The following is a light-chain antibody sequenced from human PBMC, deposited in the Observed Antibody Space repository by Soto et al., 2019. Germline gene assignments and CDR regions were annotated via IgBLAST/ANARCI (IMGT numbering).Light chain of an antibody. Sequence: IQLTRSPCSLYASVSDTVTITCRASQTISIWLALYRQKPEKAPKLLIYKASTLKSGVPSRFSGSGSGTEFTLTISSLQPDDFATYYCQRYNSYSGAFGQGTKVDIK. CDR1: QTISIW. CDR2: KAS. V-gene: IGKV1-5*03. J-gene: IGKJ1*01. CDR3: QRYNSYSGA.